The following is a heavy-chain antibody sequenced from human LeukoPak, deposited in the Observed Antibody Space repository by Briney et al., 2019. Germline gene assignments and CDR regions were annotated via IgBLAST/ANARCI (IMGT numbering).Heavy chain of an antibody. Sequence: GGSLRLSCAASGFTFSSYSMNWVRQAPGKGLEWVSSISSSSSYIYYADSVKGRFTISRDNSKNTLYLQMNSLRAEDTAVYYCAGELSSGWRVFDIWGQGTMVTVSS. D-gene: IGHD6-19*01. J-gene: IGHJ3*02. V-gene: IGHV3-21*01. CDR2: ISSSSSYI. CDR1: GFTFSSYS. CDR3: AGELSSGWRVFDI.